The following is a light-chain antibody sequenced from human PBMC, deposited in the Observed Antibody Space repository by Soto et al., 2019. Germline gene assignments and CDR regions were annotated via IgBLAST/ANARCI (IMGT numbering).Light chain of an antibody. Sequence: DIPMTQSPSTLSASVGDRITITCRASQSISSWLAWYQQKPGKAPKLLIYKASSLEGGVTSRFSGSGSGTEFTLTISSLQPDDYANYYCQQYHSFWTFGQGTKVEVK. J-gene: IGKJ1*01. CDR2: KAS. V-gene: IGKV1-5*03. CDR1: QSISSW. CDR3: QQYHSFWT.